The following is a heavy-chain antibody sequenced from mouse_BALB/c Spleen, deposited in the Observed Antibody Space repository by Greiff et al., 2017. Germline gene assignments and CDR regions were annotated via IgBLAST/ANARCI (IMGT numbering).Heavy chain of an antibody. V-gene: IGHV3-6*02. Sequence: EVQLQESGPGLVKPSQSLSLTCSVTGYSITSGYYWNWIRQFPGNKLEWMGYISYDGSNNYNPSLKNRISITRDTSKNQFFLKLNSVTTEDTATYYCARDRGSSYPYYFDYWGQGTTLTVSS. D-gene: IGHD1-1*01. J-gene: IGHJ2*01. CDR2: ISYDGSN. CDR1: GYSITSGYY. CDR3: ARDRGSSYPYYFDY.